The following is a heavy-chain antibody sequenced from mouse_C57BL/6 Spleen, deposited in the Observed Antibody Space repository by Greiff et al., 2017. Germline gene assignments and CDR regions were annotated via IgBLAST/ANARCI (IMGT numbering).Heavy chain of an antibody. D-gene: IGHD1-1*01. J-gene: IGHJ1*03. V-gene: IGHV1-63*01. CDR3: AIYYGSSYPYFDV. Sequence: QVQLQQSGAELVRPGTSVKMSCKASGYTFTNYWIGWAKQRPGHGLEWIGDIYPGGGYTNYHEKFKGKATLTADKSSSTAYMQFSSLTSEDSAIYYCAIYYGSSYPYFDVWGTGTTVTVSS. CDR2: IYPGGGYT. CDR1: GYTFTNYW.